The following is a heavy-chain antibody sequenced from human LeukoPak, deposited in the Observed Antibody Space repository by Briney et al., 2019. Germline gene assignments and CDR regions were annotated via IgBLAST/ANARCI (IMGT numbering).Heavy chain of an antibody. D-gene: IGHD2-2*02. V-gene: IGHV4-59*12. CDR2: IYYSGST. J-gene: IGHJ4*02. Sequence: SSETLSLTCTVSGGSISSYYWTWIRQPPGKGLEWIGYIYYSGSTSYNPSLKSRVTISVDTSKNQFSLKLSSVTAADTAVYYCARRPRRSSAYCSSTSCYKAFTHFDYWGQGTLVTVSS. CDR3: ARRPRRSSAYCSSTSCYKAFTHFDY. CDR1: GGSISSYY.